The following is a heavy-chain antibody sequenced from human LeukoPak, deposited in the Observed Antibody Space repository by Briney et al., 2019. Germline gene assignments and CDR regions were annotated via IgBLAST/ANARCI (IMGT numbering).Heavy chain of an antibody. V-gene: IGHV3-74*01. D-gene: IGHD4-17*01. CDR2: INSDGRNI. CDR3: AREGALGYGHYTYDY. CDR1: GFTFSDYW. J-gene: IGHJ4*02. Sequence: PGGSLRLSCAASGFTFSDYWMHWVRQAPGKGLVWVSRINSDGRNIRYADSVKGRFTISRDNAKNTLYPQMNSLTPEDTAVYYCAREGALGYGHYTYDYWGQGTLVTVSS.